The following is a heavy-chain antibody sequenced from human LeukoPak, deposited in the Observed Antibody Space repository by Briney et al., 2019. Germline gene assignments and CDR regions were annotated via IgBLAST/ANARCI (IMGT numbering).Heavy chain of an antibody. CDR1: GYTFTGYY. D-gene: IGHD6-19*01. CDR2: INPNSGGT. J-gene: IGHJ6*02. CDR3: ARMGSGWTNIYYYYYYGMDV. Sequence: GASVKVSCKASGYTFTGYYMHWVRQAPGQGLEWMGWINPNSGGTNYAQKFQGRVTMTRDTSISTAYMELSRLRSDDTAVYYCARMGSGWTNIYYYYYYGMDVWGQGTTVTVSS. V-gene: IGHV1-2*02.